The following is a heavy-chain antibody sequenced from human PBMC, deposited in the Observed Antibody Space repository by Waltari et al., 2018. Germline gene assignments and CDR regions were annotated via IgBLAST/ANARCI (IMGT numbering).Heavy chain of an antibody. CDR1: GGSISSGRYY. Sequence: QVQLQESGPGLVKPSQTLSLTCTVSGGSISSGRYYWSWIRQPAGKGLEWIGRIYTSGSTNYNPSLKSRVTISVDTSKNQFSLKLSSVTAADTAVYYCASGGSGYYPAIDYWGQGTLVTVSS. CDR3: ASGGSGYYPAIDY. V-gene: IGHV4-61*02. D-gene: IGHD3-22*01. CDR2: IYTSGST. J-gene: IGHJ4*02.